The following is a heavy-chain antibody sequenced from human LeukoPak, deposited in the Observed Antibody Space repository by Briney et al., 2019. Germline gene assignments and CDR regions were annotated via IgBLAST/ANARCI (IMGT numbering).Heavy chain of an antibody. D-gene: IGHD6-13*01. Sequence: ASVKVSCKASGYTFTSYDINWVRQATGQGLEWMGWMNPNSGNTGYAQKFQGRVTMTRNTSISTAYMELSSLRSDDTAVYYCARQYSSSLRGSFDYWGQGTLVTVTS. CDR2: MNPNSGNT. CDR3: ARQYSSSLRGSFDY. J-gene: IGHJ4*02. CDR1: GYTFTSYD. V-gene: IGHV1-8*01.